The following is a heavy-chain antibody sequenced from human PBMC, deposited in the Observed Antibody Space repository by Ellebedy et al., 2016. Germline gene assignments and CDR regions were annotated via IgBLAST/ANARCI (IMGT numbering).Heavy chain of an antibody. CDR1: GFTFSSYA. CDR3: AKDPTPSAFGVVIISFDY. V-gene: IGHV3-23*01. CDR2: ISGSGGST. Sequence: GESLKISXAASGFTFSSYAMSWVRQAPGNGLEWVSAISGSGGSTYYADSVKGRFTISRDNSKNTLYLQMNSLRAEDTAVYYCAKDPTPSAFGVVIISFDYWGQGTLVTVSS. J-gene: IGHJ4*02. D-gene: IGHD3-3*01.